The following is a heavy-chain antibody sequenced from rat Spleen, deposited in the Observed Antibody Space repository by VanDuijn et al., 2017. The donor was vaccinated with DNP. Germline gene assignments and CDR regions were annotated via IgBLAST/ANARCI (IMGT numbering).Heavy chain of an antibody. CDR1: GFTFSDHY. D-gene: IGHD1-12*02. CDR2: ISYDGGST. V-gene: IGHV5-22*01. CDR3: GRGKYDNGYAVDA. Sequence: EVQLVESGGGLVQPGRSLKLSCAASGFTFSDHYMAWVRQAPTKGLDWVAYISYDGGSTYNGDSVRGRFTISRDNAKSTLYLQMNSLRSEDTATFFWGRGKYDNGYAVDAWGQGTSVTVSS. J-gene: IGHJ4*01.